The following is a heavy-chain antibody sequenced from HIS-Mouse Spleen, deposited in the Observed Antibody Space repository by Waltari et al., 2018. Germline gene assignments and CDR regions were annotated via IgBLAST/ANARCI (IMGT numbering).Heavy chain of an antibody. V-gene: IGHV4-39*07. CDR3: AREIPYSSSWYDWYFDL. D-gene: IGHD6-13*01. J-gene: IGHJ2*01. CDR1: GGSISSSSYY. CDR2: IYYSGST. Sequence: QLQLQESGPGLVKPSETLSLTCTVSGGSISSSSYYWGGIRQPPGKGLEWIGSIYYSGSTYYNPSLKSRVTISVDTSKNQFSLKLSSVTAAETAVYYCAREIPYSSSWYDWYFDLWGRGTLVTVSS.